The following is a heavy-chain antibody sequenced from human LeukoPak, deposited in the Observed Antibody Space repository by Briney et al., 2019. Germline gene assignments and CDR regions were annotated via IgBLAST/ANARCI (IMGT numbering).Heavy chain of an antibody. J-gene: IGHJ6*03. Sequence: GASVKVSSKASGYTFTSYDINWVRQATGQGLEWMGWMNPNSGNTGYAQKFQGRVTMTRNTSISTAYMELSSLRSEDTAVYYCARAVGGYDILTGYSSGYYYYYMDVWGKGTTVTVSS. CDR1: GYTFTSYD. CDR2: MNPNSGNT. V-gene: IGHV1-8*01. D-gene: IGHD3-9*01. CDR3: ARAVGGYDILTGYSSGYYYYYMDV.